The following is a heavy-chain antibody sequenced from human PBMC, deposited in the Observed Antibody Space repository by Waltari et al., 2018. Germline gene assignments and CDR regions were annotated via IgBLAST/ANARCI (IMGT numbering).Heavy chain of an antibody. Sequence: QVQLQQWGAGLLKPSETLSLTCAVYGGSFSGYYWSWIRQPPGKGLEWIGEINHSGSPNHNPALKNQVTISVDTSKNQFSLKLSSVTAAGTAVYYCARGRSLRDATMVRGGTKRTGKHWFDPWGQGTLVTVSS. CDR1: GGSFSGYY. J-gene: IGHJ5*02. CDR3: ARGRSLRDATMVRGGTKRTGKHWFDP. D-gene: IGHD3-10*01. V-gene: IGHV4-34*01. CDR2: INHSGSP.